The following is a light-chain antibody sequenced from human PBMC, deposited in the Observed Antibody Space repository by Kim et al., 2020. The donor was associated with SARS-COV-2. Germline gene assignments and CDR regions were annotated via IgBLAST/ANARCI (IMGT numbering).Light chain of an antibody. Sequence: SSELTQDPAVSVALGQTVRITCQGDSLRKYYATWYQQKPGQAPIRVIYLNNNRPSGIPDRFSGSSSGNTASLTITGAQAEDEADYYCDSWDSSGNHWVFGGATQLTVL. CDR3: DSWDSSGNHWV. CDR1: SLRKYY. V-gene: IGLV3-19*02. J-gene: IGLJ3*02. CDR2: LNN.